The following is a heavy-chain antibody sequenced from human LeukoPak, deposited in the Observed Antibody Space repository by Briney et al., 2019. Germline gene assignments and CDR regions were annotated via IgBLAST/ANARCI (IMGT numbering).Heavy chain of an antibody. J-gene: IGHJ6*02. D-gene: IGHD3-3*01. CDR1: GFTFSSYA. CDR2: ISGSGGST. CDR3: AKDWSGSYHYYGMDV. Sequence: GGSLRLSCAASGFTFSSYAMSWVRQAPGKGLEWVSAISGSGGSTYYADSVKGRFTISRDNSKNTLYLQMNSLRAEDTAVYYCAKDWSGSYHYYGMDVWGQGTTVTVSS. V-gene: IGHV3-23*01.